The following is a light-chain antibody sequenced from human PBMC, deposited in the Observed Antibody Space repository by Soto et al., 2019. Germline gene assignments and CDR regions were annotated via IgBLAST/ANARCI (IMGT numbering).Light chain of an antibody. CDR1: SSNVGKNF. V-gene: IGLV1-51*01. CDR3: GTWDSSLTIGVI. J-gene: IGLJ2*01. CDR2: DNQ. Sequence: QSVLTQPPSVSAAPGQKVSISCSGSSSNVGKNFVSWYQHVPGKAPKLLIYDNQKRPSWIPDRFSASKSGTLATLDITELQTGDEDDYYCGTWDSSLTIGVIFGGGTKLTVL.